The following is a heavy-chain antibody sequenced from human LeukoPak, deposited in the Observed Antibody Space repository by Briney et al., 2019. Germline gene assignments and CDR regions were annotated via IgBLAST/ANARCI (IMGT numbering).Heavy chain of an antibody. D-gene: IGHD3-22*01. Sequence: SQTLSLTCTVSGGAISSGGSYWSWIRQHPGKGLEWIAYIYYSGSTSYSPSLKSRVTISVDTSKNQFSLKLSSVTAADTAVYYCARRLLYYDSSGYLYPRPFDYWGQGTLVTVSS. CDR3: ARRLLYYDSSGYLYPRPFDY. CDR2: IYYSGST. CDR1: GGAISSGGSY. V-gene: IGHV4-31*03. J-gene: IGHJ4*02.